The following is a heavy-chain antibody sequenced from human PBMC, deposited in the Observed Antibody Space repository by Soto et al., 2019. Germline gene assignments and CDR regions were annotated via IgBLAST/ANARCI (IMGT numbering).Heavy chain of an antibody. D-gene: IGHD6-19*01. CDR1: GFTFSSYA. V-gene: IGHV3-23*01. J-gene: IGHJ5*02. Sequence: PGGSLRLSCAASGFTFSSYAMSWVRQAPGKGLEWVSAISGSGGSSYYADSVTGRFTISRDNTKNTLYLQMNSLRAEDTAVYYCAKENLYSSGRNWFDPWGQGTLVTVSS. CDR2: ISGSGGSS. CDR3: AKENLYSSGRNWFDP.